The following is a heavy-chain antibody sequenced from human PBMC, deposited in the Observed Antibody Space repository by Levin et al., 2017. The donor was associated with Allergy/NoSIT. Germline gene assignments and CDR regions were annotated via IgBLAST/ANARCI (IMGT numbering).Heavy chain of an antibody. CDR2: ISWNSGSI. Sequence: SLKISCAASGFTFDDYAMHWVRQAPGKGLEWVSGISWNSGSIGYADSVKGRFTISRDNAKNSLYLQMNSLRAEDTALYYCAAIYYDFWSGYSNYYYGMDVWGQGTTVTVSS. J-gene: IGHJ6*02. D-gene: IGHD3-3*01. CDR1: GFTFDDYA. V-gene: IGHV3-9*01. CDR3: AAIYYDFWSGYSNYYYGMDV.